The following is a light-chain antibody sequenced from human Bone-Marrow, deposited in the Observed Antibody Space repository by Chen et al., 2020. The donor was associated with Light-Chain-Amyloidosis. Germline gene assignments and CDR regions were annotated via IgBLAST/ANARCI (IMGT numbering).Light chain of an antibody. CDR3: CSYAGSSPFVV. CDR2: EGS. Sequence: QSALTQPASVSGSPGQSITISCSGTSSDVGSYNLVSWYQQPPGKAPKLMIYEGSKRPSGVSNRFSGSKSGNTASLTISGPQAEDEADYYCCSYAGSSPFVVFGGGTKLTVL. J-gene: IGLJ2*01. CDR1: SSDVGSYNL. V-gene: IGLV2-23*01.